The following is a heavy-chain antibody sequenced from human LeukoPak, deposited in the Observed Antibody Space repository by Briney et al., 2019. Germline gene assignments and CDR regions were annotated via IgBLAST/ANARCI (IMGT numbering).Heavy chain of an antibody. D-gene: IGHD3-3*01. CDR3: ARGPVTIFGVVTIDY. Sequence: ASVKVSCKASGYTFTSYGISWVRQAPGQGLEWMGWISAYNGDTNYAQKLQGRVTMPSDTSTSTAYMELRSLRSDDTAVYYCARGPVTIFGVVTIDYWGQGTLVTVSS. V-gene: IGHV1-18*01. CDR1: GYTFTSYG. CDR2: ISAYNGDT. J-gene: IGHJ4*02.